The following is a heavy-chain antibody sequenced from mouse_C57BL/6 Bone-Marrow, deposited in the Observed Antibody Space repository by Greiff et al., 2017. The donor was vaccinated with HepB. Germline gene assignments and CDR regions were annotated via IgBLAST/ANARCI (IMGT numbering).Heavy chain of an antibody. CDR3: TTLQLTPEFAY. Sequence: EVQRVESGAELVRPGASVKLSCTASGFNIKDDYMHWVKQRPEQGLEWIGWIDPENGDTEYASKFQGKATITADTSSNTAYRQLSSLTSEDTAVYYCTTLQLTPEFAYWGQGTLVTVSA. CDR2: IDPENGDT. V-gene: IGHV14-4*01. CDR1: GFNIKDDY. D-gene: IGHD3-2*02. J-gene: IGHJ3*01.